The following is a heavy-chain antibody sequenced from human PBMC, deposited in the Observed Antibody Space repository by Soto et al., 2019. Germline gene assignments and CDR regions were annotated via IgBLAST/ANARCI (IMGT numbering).Heavy chain of an antibody. V-gene: IGHV1-18*01. CDR3: ARDFEGLVAAAGTGYYGMDV. J-gene: IGHJ6*02. CDR1: GYTFTSYG. Sequence: QVQLVQSGAEVKKPGASVKVSCKASGYTFTSYGISWVRQAPGQGLEGMGWISAYNGNTNYAQKLQGRVTMTTDTSTSTAYMELRSLRSDDTAVYYCARDFEGLVAAAGTGYYGMDVWGQGTTVTVSS. D-gene: IGHD6-13*01. CDR2: ISAYNGNT.